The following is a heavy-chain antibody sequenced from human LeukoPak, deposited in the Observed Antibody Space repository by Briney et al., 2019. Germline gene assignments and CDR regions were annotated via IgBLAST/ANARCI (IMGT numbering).Heavy chain of an antibody. Sequence: SETLSLTCTVSGYSISSGYYWDWIRQPPGKGLEWIGTLSHSGSSYYNPSLKSRVTISVDKSKNQFSLKLSSVTAADTAVYYCTRDQRSGYSGYDYYYYYYMDVWGKGTTVTVSS. CDR2: LSHSGSS. CDR3: TRDQRSGYSGYDYYYYYYMDV. V-gene: IGHV4-38-2*02. D-gene: IGHD5-12*01. CDR1: GYSISSGYY. J-gene: IGHJ6*03.